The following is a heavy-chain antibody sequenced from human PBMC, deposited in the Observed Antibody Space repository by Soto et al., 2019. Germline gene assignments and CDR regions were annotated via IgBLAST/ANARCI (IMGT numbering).Heavy chain of an antibody. D-gene: IGHD1-7*01. Sequence: VQLVESGGGLVQPGGSLRLSCVASGFTFSNYWIHWVRQAPGKGLVWVSRINGDGSSTNYADSVKGQFTISRDNAKNTVYLQMNSLRVEDTAVYYCARGARNYYYFDCWGQGTLVTVSS. CDR3: ARGARNYYYFDC. CDR2: INGDGSST. CDR1: GFTFSNYW. V-gene: IGHV3-74*01. J-gene: IGHJ4*02.